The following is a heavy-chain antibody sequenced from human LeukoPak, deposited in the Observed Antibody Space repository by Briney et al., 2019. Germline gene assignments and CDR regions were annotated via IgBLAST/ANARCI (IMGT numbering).Heavy chain of an antibody. V-gene: IGHV3-23*01. CDR1: GFTFSSYA. CDR2: ISGSGGST. CDR3: AKDREGSGSFYPDY. Sequence: PGGSLRLSCAASGFTFSSYAMSWVRQAPGKGLEWVSVISGSGGSTYYADSVKGRFTISRDNSKNTLYLQMNSLRAEDTAVYYCAKDREGSGSFYPDYWGQGTLVTVSS. J-gene: IGHJ4*02. D-gene: IGHD1-26*01.